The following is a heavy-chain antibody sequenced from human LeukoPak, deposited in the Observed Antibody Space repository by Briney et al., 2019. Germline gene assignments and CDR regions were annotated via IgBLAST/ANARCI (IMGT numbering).Heavy chain of an antibody. V-gene: IGHV1-69*05. J-gene: IGHJ6*03. CDR1: VGTFSRYA. CDR3: ARDGDCSSTSCSHPVDYYYYYYMDV. Sequence: SVKVSCKASVGTFSRYAISWVRQAPGQGLEWMGGITPIFGTANYAQKFQGRVTITTDESTSTAYMELSSLRSEDTAVYYSARDGDCSSTSCSHPVDYYYYYYMDVWGKGTTVTVSS. CDR2: ITPIFGTA. D-gene: IGHD2-2*01.